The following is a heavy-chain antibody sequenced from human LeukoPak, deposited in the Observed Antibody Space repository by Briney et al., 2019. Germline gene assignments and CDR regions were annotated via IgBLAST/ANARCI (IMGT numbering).Heavy chain of an antibody. D-gene: IGHD3-10*01. CDR1: GYTFTSYY. J-gene: IGHJ6*03. V-gene: IGHV1-2*02. Sequence: ASVKVSCKASGYTFTSYYMHWVRQAPGQGLEWMGWINPNSGGTNYAQNFQDTVTMTRDTSLSTAYREHRGMIYEETAVYYCASRSYSSVESVVPSGPYYYMDVWGKGTTVTVSS. CDR2: INPNSGGT. CDR3: ASRSYSSVESVVPSGPYYYMDV.